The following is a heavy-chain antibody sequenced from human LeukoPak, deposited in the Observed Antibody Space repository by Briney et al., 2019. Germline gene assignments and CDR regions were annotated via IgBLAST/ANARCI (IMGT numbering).Heavy chain of an antibody. Sequence: SETLSLTCTVSGGSITTGYYWGWIRQPPGKGLEWIGSIYYSGSTNYNPSPKSRVTISVDTSKNQFSLKLSSVTAADTAVYYCARDAGHQLSRRNYYAMDVWGQGTTVTVSS. J-gene: IGHJ6*02. CDR1: GGSITTGYY. V-gene: IGHV4-39*07. CDR3: ARDAGHQLSRRNYYAMDV. D-gene: IGHD1-1*01. CDR2: IYYSGST.